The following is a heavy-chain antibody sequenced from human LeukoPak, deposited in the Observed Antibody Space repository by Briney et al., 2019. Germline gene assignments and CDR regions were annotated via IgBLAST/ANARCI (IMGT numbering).Heavy chain of an antibody. CDR3: ARQPPISRAAFDI. CDR2: INHSGST. D-gene: IGHD3-3*02. J-gene: IGHJ3*02. CDR1: GGSFSVYY. Sequence: SETLSLTCAVYGGSFSVYYWSWIRQPQGKGLEWIGEINHSGSTNYNPSLKSRVTISVDTSKNQFSLKLSSVTAADTAVYYCARQPPISRAAFDIWGQGTMVTVSS. V-gene: IGHV4-34*01.